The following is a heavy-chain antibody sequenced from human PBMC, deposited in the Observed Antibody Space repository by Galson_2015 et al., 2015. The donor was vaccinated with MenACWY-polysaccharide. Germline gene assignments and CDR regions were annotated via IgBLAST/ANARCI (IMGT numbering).Heavy chain of an antibody. CDR2: VSYDGSYK. D-gene: IGHD5-18*01. CDR1: GFAFTSHG. V-gene: IGHV3-30*18. Sequence: SLRLSCAASGFAFTSHGMHWGRQAPGKGLEWVAVVSYDGSYKYYADTVKGRFTISRDISKNTLYLQMNSLGSEDTAVYYCAKDDDTAALYSRFEHWGQGTLVTVSS. CDR3: AKDDDTAALYSRFEH. J-gene: IGHJ4*02.